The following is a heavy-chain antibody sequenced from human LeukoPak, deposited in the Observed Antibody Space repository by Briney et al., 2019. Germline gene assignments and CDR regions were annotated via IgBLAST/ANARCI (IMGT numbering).Heavy chain of an antibody. CDR3: AKDYGYSSSWYDY. D-gene: IGHD6-13*01. CDR2: ISWNSASV. V-gene: IGHV3-9*01. J-gene: IGHJ4*02. CDR1: GFSFDHYG. Sequence: GRSLRLSCEASGFSFDHYGMHWVRHAPGNGLEWVSTISWNSASVGYVDSVKGRFTISRDNAKTTRYVQMKSLRPEDTALYYCAKDYGYSSSWYDYWGQGTLVTVSS.